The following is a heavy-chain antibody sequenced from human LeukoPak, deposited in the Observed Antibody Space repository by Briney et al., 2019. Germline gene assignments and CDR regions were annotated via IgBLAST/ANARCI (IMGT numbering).Heavy chain of an antibody. J-gene: IGHJ5*01. Sequence: PGGSLRLSCAAPGFTFSDYWMNWLRQAPGKGLEWVANIKQDGSEKYYVDSVKGRFTISRDNAKNSLYLQMNSLRAEDTAVYYCAKEGAYPIVTYDSWGQGTLVTVSS. CDR2: IKQDGSEK. CDR1: GFTFSDYW. D-gene: IGHD4-11*01. CDR3: AKEGAYPIVTYDS. V-gene: IGHV3-7*01.